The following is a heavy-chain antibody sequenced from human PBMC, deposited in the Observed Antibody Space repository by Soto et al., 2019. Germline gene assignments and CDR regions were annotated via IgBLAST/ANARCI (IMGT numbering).Heavy chain of an antibody. Sequence: ASVKVSCKASGYEFTAYDSNWVGQASGQGREWMGWMNPINGATGTARRFQGRVSLSRNTATGTAYLELTSLRSDDTAVYYCGRGPSPRAPAGGTPYHYAMHLLGQATPVTVSS. D-gene: IGHD6-13*01. CDR3: GRGPSPRAPAGGTPYHYAMHL. V-gene: IGHV1-8*02. J-gene: IGHJ6*01. CDR2: MNPINGAT. CDR1: GYEFTAYD.